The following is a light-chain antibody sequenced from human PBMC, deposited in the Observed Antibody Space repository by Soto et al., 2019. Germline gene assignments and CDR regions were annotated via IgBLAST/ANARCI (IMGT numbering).Light chain of an antibody. Sequence: DIQLTQSPSFLSASVGDRVTITCRASQGISSYLAWYQQKPGKAPKLLIYAASTLQSGVPSRFSGSGSGTEFTHTISSLQPEDFATYYCQQLNSYPRTFGPGNKVDIK. V-gene: IGKV1-9*01. CDR3: QQLNSYPRT. J-gene: IGKJ3*01. CDR1: QGISSY. CDR2: AAS.